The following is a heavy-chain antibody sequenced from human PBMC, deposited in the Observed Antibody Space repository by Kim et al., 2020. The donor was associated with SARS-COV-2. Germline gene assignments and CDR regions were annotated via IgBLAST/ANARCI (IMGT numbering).Heavy chain of an antibody. CDR1: GYTFTSYA. CDR2: INAGNGNT. J-gene: IGHJ5*02. Sequence: ASVKVSCKASGYTFTSYALHWVRQAPGQRLEWMGWINAGNGNTKYSQKFQGRVTITRDTSASTAYMELSSLRSEDTAVYYCARVLHGRPPNWFDPWGQGTLVTVSS. CDR3: ARVLHGRPPNWFDP. V-gene: IGHV1-3*01.